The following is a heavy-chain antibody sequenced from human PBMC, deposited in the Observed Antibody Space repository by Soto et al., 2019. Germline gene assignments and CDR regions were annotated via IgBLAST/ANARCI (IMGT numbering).Heavy chain of an antibody. J-gene: IGHJ6*02. CDR1: GFTFSSYA. V-gene: IGHV3-30-3*01. D-gene: IGHD4-17*01. CDR3: ARYRGYGDYGYYYYGMDV. CDR2: ISYDGSNK. Sequence: QVQLVESGGGVVQPGRSLRLSCAASGFTFSSYAMHWVRQAPGKGLEWVAVISYDGSNKYYADSVKGRFTISRDNSKNTLYLQINSLRAEDTAVYYCARYRGYGDYGYYYYGMDVWGQGTTVTVSS.